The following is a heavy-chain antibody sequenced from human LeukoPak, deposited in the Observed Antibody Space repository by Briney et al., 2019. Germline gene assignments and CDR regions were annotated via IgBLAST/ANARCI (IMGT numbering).Heavy chain of an antibody. Sequence: PSETLSLTCAVFGGSFSGYSWSWIRQPPGKGLEWIGEINHYGNTNFNPSLKSRVTISVDTSKTQFSLHLSSVTAADTAMYYCARGPSYYGSGTFRDWGQGTLITVSS. J-gene: IGHJ4*02. CDR1: GGSFSGYS. V-gene: IGHV4-34*01. CDR2: INHYGNT. D-gene: IGHD3-10*01. CDR3: ARGPSYYGSGTFRD.